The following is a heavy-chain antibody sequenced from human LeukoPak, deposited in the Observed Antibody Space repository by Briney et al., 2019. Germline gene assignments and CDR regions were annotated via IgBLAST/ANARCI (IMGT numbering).Heavy chain of an antibody. V-gene: IGHV3-7*01. CDR3: AIDSRWVPLL. Sequence: GGSLRLSCAASGFTFSSYWMSWVRQAPGKGLEWVANIKQDGSVKNYVHSVKGRFTISRDTAKNSLYRQMNSLRAEDTAVYYCAIDSRWVPLLGGEKTLGTVSS. CDR2: IKQDGSVK. J-gene: IGHJ4*02. CDR1: GFTFSSYW. D-gene: IGHD2-8*02.